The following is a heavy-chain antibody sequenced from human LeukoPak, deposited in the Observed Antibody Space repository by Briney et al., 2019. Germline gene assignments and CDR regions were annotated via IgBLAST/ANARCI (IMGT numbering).Heavy chain of an antibody. CDR2: FSFNGEST. V-gene: IGHV3-23*01. J-gene: IGHJ6*03. CDR3: AKGGYSSGRYCYYYMDV. Sequence: SGGSLRLSCAASGFTFSSYAMTWVRQAPGKGLEWVSSFSFNGESTYYADSAKGRFTISRDNSKNTLYLQMNSLRAEDTAVYYCAKGGYSSGRYCYYYMDVWGEGTTVTVSS. D-gene: IGHD2-15*01. CDR1: GFTFSSYA.